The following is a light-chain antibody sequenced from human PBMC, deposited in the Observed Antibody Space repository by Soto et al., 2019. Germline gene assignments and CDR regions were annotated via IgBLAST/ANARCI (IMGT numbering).Light chain of an antibody. V-gene: IGKV3-20*01. CDR1: QSVSSSY. J-gene: IGKJ1*01. CDR3: QQYGNSPT. Sequence: EIVLTQSPGTLSLSPGERATLSYRSSQSVSSSYLAWYQQKPGQAPRLLIYDASNRATGIPDRFSGSGSGTDFTLTISRLEPEDFAVYYCQQYGNSPTFGQGTKVEIK. CDR2: DAS.